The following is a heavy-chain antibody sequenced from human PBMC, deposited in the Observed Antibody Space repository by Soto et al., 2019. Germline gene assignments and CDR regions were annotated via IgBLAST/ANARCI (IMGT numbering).Heavy chain of an antibody. CDR3: AGGRYNSGYRPDAFDI. D-gene: IGHD5-12*01. Sequence: SETLSLTCTVSGGSISSYYWSWIRQPPGKGLEWIGYIYYSGSTNYNPSLKSRVTISVDTSKNQFSLKLSSVTAADTAVYYCAGGRYNSGYRPDAFDIWDQGTMVTVSS. V-gene: IGHV4-59*08. J-gene: IGHJ3*02. CDR1: GGSISSYY. CDR2: IYYSGST.